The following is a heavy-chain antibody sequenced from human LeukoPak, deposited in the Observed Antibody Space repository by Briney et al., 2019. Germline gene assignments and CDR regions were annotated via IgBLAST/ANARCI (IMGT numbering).Heavy chain of an antibody. V-gene: IGHV4-59*01. CDR2: IYYSGST. J-gene: IGHJ5*02. Sequence: PSETLSLTCTVSGGSISSYYWSWIRQPPGKGLEWIGYIYYSGSTNYNPSLKSRVTISVDTSKNQFSLKLSSVTAADTAVYYRARMNIVVEVAWFDPWGQGTLVTVSS. CDR1: GGSISSYY. CDR3: ARMNIVVEVAWFDP. D-gene: IGHD2-15*01.